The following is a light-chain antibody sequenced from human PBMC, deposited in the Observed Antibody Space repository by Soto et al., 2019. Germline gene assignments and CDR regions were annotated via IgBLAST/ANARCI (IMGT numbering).Light chain of an antibody. CDR1: QTITTW. CDR3: QQYTNTNNPWM. Sequence: DLQSTQSAATLSASVGDRVTSTCRARQTITTWMAWYQQKPGKAPKLLVYDASTLQSGVATRFSGSGSGTEFTLIISGLQPEDSATYYCQQYTNTNNPWMFGQGTTVAI. CDR2: DAS. J-gene: IGKJ1*01. V-gene: IGKV1-5*01.